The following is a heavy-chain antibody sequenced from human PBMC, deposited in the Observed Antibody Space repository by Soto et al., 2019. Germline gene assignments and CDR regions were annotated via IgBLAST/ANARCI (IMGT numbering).Heavy chain of an antibody. CDR2: ISAYNGNT. J-gene: IGHJ4*02. CDR3: ARDLNYYDSSGYY. CDR1: GYTFTSYG. V-gene: IGHV1-18*01. Sequence: QVQLVQSGAEVKKPGASVKVSCKASGYTFTSYGISWVRQAPVQGREWMGWISAYNGNTNYAQKFQGRVTMTTDKATSTGYMELRSVRSDDTAVYYCARDLNYYDSSGYYWGQGTLVTVSS. D-gene: IGHD3-22*01.